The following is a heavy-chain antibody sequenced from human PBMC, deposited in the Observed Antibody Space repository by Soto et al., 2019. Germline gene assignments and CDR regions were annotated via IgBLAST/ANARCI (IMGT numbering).Heavy chain of an antibody. CDR2: IKEDGSET. J-gene: IGHJ4*02. CDR3: ARGGSHSSDS. D-gene: IGHD1-26*01. V-gene: IGHV3-7*05. CDR1: GFTFSDFW. Sequence: ESGGTLVQPGGSLRLSCAASGFTFSDFWMRWVRRAPGRGLEWVANIKEDGSETYYVDSVEGRFTISRDNAKKSLYLQMNSLRADDTALYYCARGGSHSSDSWGQGALVTVSS.